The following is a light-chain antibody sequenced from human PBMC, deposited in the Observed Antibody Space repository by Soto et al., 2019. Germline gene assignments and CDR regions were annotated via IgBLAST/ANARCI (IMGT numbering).Light chain of an antibody. CDR2: GAS. CDR1: QSVSSSY. Sequence: EIVLTQSPGTLSLSPGERATLSCRASQSVSSSYLAWYQQKPGQAPRLLIYGASSRATGIPDRFSGSGSGTDFTLTISRLEPEDFAVYYCHQYGSSPETVGQGTKVEI. V-gene: IGKV3-20*01. CDR3: HQYGSSPET. J-gene: IGKJ1*01.